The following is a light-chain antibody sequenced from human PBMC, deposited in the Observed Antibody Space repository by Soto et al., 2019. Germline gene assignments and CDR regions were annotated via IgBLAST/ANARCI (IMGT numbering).Light chain of an antibody. J-gene: IGKJ5*01. Sequence: EIVMTQSPATLSVSPGERATLSCRASQSVSSNLAWYQQKPGQAPRLLIYGASTRATGIPARFSGSGSGTEFNLTISSLQSEDFAVYYCQQYNNWPRVTFGQGTRLEI. CDR3: QQYNNWPRVT. CDR1: QSVSSN. V-gene: IGKV3-15*01. CDR2: GAS.